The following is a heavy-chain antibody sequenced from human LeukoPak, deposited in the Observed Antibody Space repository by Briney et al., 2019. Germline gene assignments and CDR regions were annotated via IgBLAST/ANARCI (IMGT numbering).Heavy chain of an antibody. CDR3: AKGPNYDILTGWRKTHNAFDI. V-gene: IGHV3-30*18. CDR1: GFTFSSYG. D-gene: IGHD3-9*01. J-gene: IGHJ3*02. Sequence: GGSLRLSCAASGFTFSSYGMHWVRQAPGKGLEWVAVISYDGGNKYYADSVKGRFTISRDNSKNTLYLQMNSLRPEDTAVYYCAKGPNYDILTGWRKTHNAFDIWGQGTMVTVSS. CDR2: ISYDGGNK.